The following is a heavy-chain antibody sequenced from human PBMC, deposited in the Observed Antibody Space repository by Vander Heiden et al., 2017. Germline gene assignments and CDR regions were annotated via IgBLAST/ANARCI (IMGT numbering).Heavy chain of an antibody. CDR2: ISGSGDST. V-gene: IGHV3-23*01. CDR1: RSTFSTYC. J-gene: IGHJ3*02. D-gene: IGHD6-19*01. CDR3: AKVVRRYSSGWYDALDI. Sequence: EVQLLQSAGGLIQPAGSLRPYCAASRSTFSTYCMKWGRPAPGKGLEWVSGISGSGDSTYYADSVKGRFTISRDNSKNTLYLQMNSLRDEDTAGYYCAKVVRRYSSGWYDALDIWGQGTMVTVSS.